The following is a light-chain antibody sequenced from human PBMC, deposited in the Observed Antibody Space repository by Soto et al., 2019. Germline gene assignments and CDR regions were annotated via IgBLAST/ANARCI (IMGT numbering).Light chain of an antibody. J-gene: IGKJ1*01. Sequence: EIVLTQSPGTLSFSPVERSTLSFSASQSVSSSYLAWYQQKPGQAPRLLIYGASSRATGIPDRFSGSGSGTDFTLTITRLEPEDFAVYYCHQYGRAPRTFGQGTKVDIK. V-gene: IGKV3-20*01. CDR1: QSVSSSY. CDR3: HQYGRAPRT. CDR2: GAS.